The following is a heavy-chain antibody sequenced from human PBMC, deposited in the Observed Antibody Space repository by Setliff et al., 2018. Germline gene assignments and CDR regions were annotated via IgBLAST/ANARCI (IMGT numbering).Heavy chain of an antibody. CDR3: AKRGDTRTFDY. CDR2: ISGSGGST. V-gene: IGHV3-23*01. D-gene: IGHD5-18*01. Sequence: GESLKISCAASGFTFSTYWMSWVHQAPGKGLEWVSSISGSGGSTYYADSVKGRFTMSRDISKNTVYLHMTSLRAEDTAMYYCAKRGDTRTFDYWGQGTLVTVSS. J-gene: IGHJ4*02. CDR1: GFTFSTYW.